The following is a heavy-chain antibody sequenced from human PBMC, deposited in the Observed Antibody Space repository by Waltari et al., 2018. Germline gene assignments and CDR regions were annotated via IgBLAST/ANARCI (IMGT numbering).Heavy chain of an antibody. CDR2: IRSDGTNE. CDR1: GITLSRSG. Sequence: QVQLVESGGSVVPAGGSLRLSCAASGITLSRSGMHWVRQAPGKGRGWVAFIRSDGTNEYYVDSVKGRFTISRDDSKSTLYLQMNSLRPEDTALYYCARDKGGSSLDYWGQGTLVTVSS. D-gene: IGHD1-26*01. J-gene: IGHJ4*02. V-gene: IGHV3-30*02. CDR3: ARDKGGSSLDY.